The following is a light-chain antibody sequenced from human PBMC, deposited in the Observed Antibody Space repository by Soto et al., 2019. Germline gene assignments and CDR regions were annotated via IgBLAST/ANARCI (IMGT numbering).Light chain of an antibody. CDR1: QSITSW. Sequence: DIQMTQSPSTLSASVGDRVTITCRASQSITSWLAWYQQKPGKAPELLIYDASNLESGVPSRFSGSGSETEFTLTISSLQPDDFATYYCLQYNSYLVTFGQGTKVDI. CDR3: LQYNSYLVT. V-gene: IGKV1-5*01. J-gene: IGKJ1*01. CDR2: DAS.